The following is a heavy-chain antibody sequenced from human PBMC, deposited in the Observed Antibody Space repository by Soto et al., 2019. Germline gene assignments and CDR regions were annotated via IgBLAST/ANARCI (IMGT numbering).Heavy chain of an antibody. D-gene: IGHD1-26*01. CDR1: GYTFTSYD. Sequence: ASVKVSCKASGYTFTSYDINWVRQAPGQRLEWMGWINAGNGNTKYSQKFQGRVTITRDTSASTAYMELSSLRSEDTAVYYCGRSDSGSLDYFDYWGQGTLVTVSS. CDR2: INAGNGNT. J-gene: IGHJ4*02. CDR3: GRSDSGSLDYFDY. V-gene: IGHV1-3*01.